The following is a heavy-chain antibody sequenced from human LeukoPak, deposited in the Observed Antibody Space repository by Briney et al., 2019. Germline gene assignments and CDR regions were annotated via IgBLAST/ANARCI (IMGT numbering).Heavy chain of an antibody. Sequence: GGSLRLSCAASGFTFSDYYMSWIRQAPGKGLEWVSSISSSSSYIYYADSVKGRFTISRDNAKNSLYLQMNSLRAEDTAVYYCARVTTMIVVVTPFDYWGQGTLVTVSS. CDR1: GFTFSDYY. J-gene: IGHJ4*02. CDR2: ISSSSSYI. V-gene: IGHV3-11*06. D-gene: IGHD3-22*01. CDR3: ARVTTMIVVVTPFDY.